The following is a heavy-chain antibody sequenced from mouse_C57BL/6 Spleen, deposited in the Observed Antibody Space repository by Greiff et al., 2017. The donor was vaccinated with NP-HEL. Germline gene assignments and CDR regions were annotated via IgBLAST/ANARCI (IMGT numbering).Heavy chain of an antibody. Sequence: VKLQQSGPELVKPGASVKISCKASGYAFSSSWMNWVKQRPGKGLEWIGRIYPGDGDTNYNGKFKGKATLTADKSSSTAYMQLSSLTSEDSAVYFCARDYEGYFDYWGQGTTLTVSS. CDR1: GYAFSSSW. CDR3: ARDYEGYFDY. CDR2: IYPGDGDT. V-gene: IGHV1-82*01. J-gene: IGHJ2*01. D-gene: IGHD1-1*01.